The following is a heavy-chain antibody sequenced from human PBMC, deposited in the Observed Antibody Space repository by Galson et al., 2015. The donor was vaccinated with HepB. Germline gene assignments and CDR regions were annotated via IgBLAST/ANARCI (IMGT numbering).Heavy chain of an antibody. V-gene: IGHV1-24*01. D-gene: IGHD3-10*01. CDR3: ATDRGGFGEFDY. CDR2: FDPEDGET. Sequence: SVKVSCKVSGYTLTELSMLWVRQAPGKGLEWMGGFDPEDGETIYAQKFQGRVTMTEDTSTDTAYMELSSLRSEDTAVYYCATDRGGFGEFDYWGQGTLVTVSS. J-gene: IGHJ4*02. CDR1: GYTLTELS.